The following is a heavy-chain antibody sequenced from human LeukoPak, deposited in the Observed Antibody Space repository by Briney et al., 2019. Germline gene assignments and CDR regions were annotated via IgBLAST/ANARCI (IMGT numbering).Heavy chain of an antibody. CDR1: GFTFSNYW. Sequence: GGSLRLSCAASGFTFSNYWIHWVRQVPGKGLVWVSRINSDGSSTSYTESVKGRFSISRDNAKNTVYLQMNSLRAEDTAVYLCARDLSYSASGTYYAAWFDPWGQGTLVTVSS. J-gene: IGHJ5*02. CDR3: ARDLSYSASGTYYAAWFDP. D-gene: IGHD3-10*01. V-gene: IGHV3-74*01. CDR2: INSDGSST.